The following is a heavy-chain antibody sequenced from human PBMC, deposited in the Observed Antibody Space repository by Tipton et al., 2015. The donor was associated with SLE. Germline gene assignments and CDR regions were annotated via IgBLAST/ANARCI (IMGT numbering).Heavy chain of an antibody. CDR3: ARELSGNALDY. D-gene: IGHD1-1*01. V-gene: IGHV3-7*01. Sequence: SLRLSCSVSGFTFTSHWMSWVRQAPGKGLEWWGNINKDGSVTKYVDSLKGRFTRSRDNAKNSLYLQMNRLRVEDTAVYYCARELSGNALDYWGQGAMVNVCS. CDR2: INKDGSVT. CDR1: GFTFTSHW. J-gene: IGHJ4*02.